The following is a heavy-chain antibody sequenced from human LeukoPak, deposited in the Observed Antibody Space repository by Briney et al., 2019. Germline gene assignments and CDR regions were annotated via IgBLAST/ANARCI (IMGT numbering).Heavy chain of an antibody. Sequence: PGGSLRLSCAASGFTFSSYSMNWVRQAPGKGLEWVSSIRSSSYIYYADSVKGRFTISRDNAKNSLYLQMNSLRAEDTAVYYCVGGSHSFFDYWGQGTLVTVSS. CDR2: IRSSSYI. CDR3: VGGSHSFFDY. J-gene: IGHJ4*02. CDR1: GFTFSSYS. V-gene: IGHV3-21*01. D-gene: IGHD1-26*01.